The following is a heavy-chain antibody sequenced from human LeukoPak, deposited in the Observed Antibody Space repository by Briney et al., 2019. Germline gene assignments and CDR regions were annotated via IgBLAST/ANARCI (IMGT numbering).Heavy chain of an antibody. Sequence: GGSLRLSCAASGFTFSSYGMHWVRQAPGKGLEWVAVIWYDGSNKYYADSVKGRFTISRDNSKNTLYLQMNGLRAEDTAVYYCARELEGAPYYYDSSGYYPLDYWGQGTLVTVSS. CDR2: IWYDGSNK. J-gene: IGHJ4*02. D-gene: IGHD3-22*01. CDR3: ARELEGAPYYYDSSGYYPLDY. CDR1: GFTFSSYG. V-gene: IGHV3-33*01.